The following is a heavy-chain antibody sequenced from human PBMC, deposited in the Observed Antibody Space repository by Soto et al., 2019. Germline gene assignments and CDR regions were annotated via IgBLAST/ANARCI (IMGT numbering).Heavy chain of an antibody. CDR2: IYAGTIT. Sequence: LRLSCAVSGITVSSYYMSWVRQAAGKGLEWVSVIYAGTITYYADSVKGRFTIYRDNSKNTLNLEMNSLRVEDTAVYYCARIPYDNSGTIFDYWGQGTLVTAPQ. CDR3: ARIPYDNSGTIFDY. J-gene: IGHJ4*02. CDR1: GITVSSYY. D-gene: IGHD3-22*01. V-gene: IGHV3-53*01.